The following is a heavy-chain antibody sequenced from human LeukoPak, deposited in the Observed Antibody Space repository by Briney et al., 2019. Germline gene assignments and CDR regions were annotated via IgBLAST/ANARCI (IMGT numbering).Heavy chain of an antibody. V-gene: IGHV3-21*01. CDR2: ISSSSSCI. CDR3: AKDSDIVVVPAAMVGSQLDP. CDR1: GFTFSSYS. J-gene: IGHJ5*02. Sequence: GGSLRLSCAASGFTFSSYSMNWVRQAPGKGLEWVSSISSSSSCIYYADSVKGRFTISRDNSKNTVYLQMNRLRAEDTAVYYCAKDSDIVVVPAAMVGSQLDPWGQGTLVTVSS. D-gene: IGHD2-2*01.